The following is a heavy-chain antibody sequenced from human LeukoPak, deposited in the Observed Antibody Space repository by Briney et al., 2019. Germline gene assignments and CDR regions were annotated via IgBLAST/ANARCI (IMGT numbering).Heavy chain of an antibody. CDR1: GFTFNNYA. CDR3: AKWAYYDFWSGHYKSHFDS. J-gene: IGHJ4*02. CDR2: IFGSGGSA. D-gene: IGHD3-3*01. V-gene: IGHV3-23*01. Sequence: PGGSLRLSCTASGFTFNNYAMYWVRQAPRKGLEWVAGIFGSGGSAHYADSVKGRFTVSRDNSKNTLYLHMNTLSAEDTAVYYCAKWAYYDFWSGHYKSHFDSWGQGTLVTVSP.